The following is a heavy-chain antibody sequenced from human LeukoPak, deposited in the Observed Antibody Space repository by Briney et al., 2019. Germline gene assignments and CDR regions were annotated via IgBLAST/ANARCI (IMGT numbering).Heavy chain of an antibody. Sequence: GGSLRLSCVVSGFTFSNNGMSWVRQAPGKGLEWVSGLSGSGSSVYYADSVRGRLTISRDNSRSTLYLQMDSLREDDTAIYYCVKGLNWFDPWGQGTLVVVSS. J-gene: IGHJ5*02. CDR2: LSGSGSSV. D-gene: IGHD2-8*01. CDR3: VKGLNWFDP. CDR1: GFTFSNNG. V-gene: IGHV3-23*01.